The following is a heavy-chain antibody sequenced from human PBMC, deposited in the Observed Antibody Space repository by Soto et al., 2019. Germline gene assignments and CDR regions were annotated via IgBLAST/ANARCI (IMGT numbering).Heavy chain of an antibody. CDR1: AGSISRSNYY. J-gene: IGHJ5*02. V-gene: IGHV4-39*01. CDR3: ARQPYDSSGYYYGA. Sequence: QLQLQESGPGLVKPSETLSLTSTVSAGSISRSNYYWGWIRQPPGKGLEWIGSMYSSGNNYYNPSLKSRVTISVDTSKNQFSLKLTSVTAADTAVYYCARQPYDSSGYYYGAWGQGTLVTVSS. CDR2: MYSSGNN. D-gene: IGHD3-22*01.